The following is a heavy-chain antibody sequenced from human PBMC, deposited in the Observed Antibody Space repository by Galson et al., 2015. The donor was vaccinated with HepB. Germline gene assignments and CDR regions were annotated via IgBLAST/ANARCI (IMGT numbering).Heavy chain of an antibody. CDR2: IYWDDDK. J-gene: IGHJ6*03. CDR1: GFSLSSSGVG. CDR3: AHVRFFEWLASSTEFYCYMDA. D-gene: IGHD3-3*01. V-gene: IGHV2-5*02. Sequence: PALVKPTQTLTLTCTFFGFSLSSSGVGVAWIRQPPGKALEWLAVIYWDDDKRYSQSLKNRLTITKDTSKNEVVLTMTNLDPVDTATYYCAHVRFFEWLASSTEFYCYMDAWGKGTTVTVSS.